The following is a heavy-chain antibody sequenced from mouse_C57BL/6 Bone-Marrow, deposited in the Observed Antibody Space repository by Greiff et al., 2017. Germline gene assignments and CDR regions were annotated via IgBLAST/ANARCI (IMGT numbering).Heavy chain of an antibody. V-gene: IGHV5-4*03. Sequence: DVKLVESGGGLVKPGGSLKLSCAASGFTFSSYAMSWVRQTPEKRLEWVATISDGGSYTYYPDNVKGRFTISRDNAKNNLYLQMSHLKSEDTAMYYCARKYYYGSSQYYFDYWGQGTTLTVSS. CDR3: ARKYYYGSSQYYFDY. CDR1: GFTFSSYA. J-gene: IGHJ2*01. D-gene: IGHD1-1*01. CDR2: ISDGGSYT.